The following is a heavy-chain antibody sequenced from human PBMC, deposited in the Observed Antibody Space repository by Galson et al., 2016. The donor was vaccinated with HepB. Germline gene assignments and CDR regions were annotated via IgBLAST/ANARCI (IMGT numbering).Heavy chain of an antibody. J-gene: IGHJ5*02. CDR1: GGSISSGSSY. V-gene: IGHV4-61*02. CDR3: ARVSHSGSGSYSTDFGWFDP. Sequence: LSLTCTVSGGSISSGSSYWSWIRQPAGKGLEWIGRIYTSGSTNYNPSLKSRVTISVDTSKNQFSLKLSSVTAADTAVYYCARVSHSGSGSYSTDFGWFDPWGQGTLVTVSS. D-gene: IGHD3-10*01. CDR2: IYTSGST.